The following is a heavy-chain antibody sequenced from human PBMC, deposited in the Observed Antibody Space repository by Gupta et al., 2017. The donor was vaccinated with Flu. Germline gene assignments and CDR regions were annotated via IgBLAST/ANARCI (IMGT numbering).Heavy chain of an antibody. CDR2: ISSRGTIK. V-gene: IGHV3-48*03. Sequence: EVQLVESGGGLVQPGGSLRLSCKVSGFIFSNYEMTWVRQAPGQGLEWVSYISSRGTIKYYADSVKGRFIISRDTAKNSLYLQMNSLRVEDTAVYYCASDDTTLAYRYMDGWGKGTTVTVSS. CDR3: ASDDTTLAYRYMDG. D-gene: IGHD1-14*01. CDR1: GFIFSNYE. J-gene: IGHJ6*03.